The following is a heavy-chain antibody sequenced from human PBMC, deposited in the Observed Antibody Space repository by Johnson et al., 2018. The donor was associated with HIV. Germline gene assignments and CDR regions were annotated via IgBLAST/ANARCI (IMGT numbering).Heavy chain of an antibody. CDR3: AKDGTALYSNSAFDI. CDR1: GFTFSTYD. J-gene: IGHJ3*02. D-gene: IGHD4-11*01. V-gene: IGHV3-9*01. CDR2: ISWNSGSI. Sequence: VQLVESGGGLVQPGGSLRLSCAASGFTFSTYDMYWVRQPTGKGLEWVSGISWNSGSIGYADSVKGRFTISRDNAKNSLYLQMNSLRAEDTALYYCAKDGTALYSNSAFDIWGQGTMVTVSS.